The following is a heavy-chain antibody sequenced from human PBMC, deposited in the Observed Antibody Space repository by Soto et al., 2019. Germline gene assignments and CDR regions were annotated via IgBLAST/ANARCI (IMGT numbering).Heavy chain of an antibody. V-gene: IGHV4-59*11. CDR1: GDSINSRY. CDR3: VRQRGNYFDF. D-gene: IGHD3-10*01. J-gene: IGHJ4*02. CDR2: IDYVGST. Sequence: SETLSLTCSVSGDSINSRYWSWIRQPPGKGLEWIGHIDYVGSTNYAPSLQSRVTMSVDTSKNQVSLKLRYVTAADTAVYYCVRQRGNYFDFWGQGTLVTVSS.